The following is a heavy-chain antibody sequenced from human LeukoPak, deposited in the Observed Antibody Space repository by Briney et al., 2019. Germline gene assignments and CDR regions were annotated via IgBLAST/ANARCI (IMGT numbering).Heavy chain of an antibody. CDR3: ASTGRYCSSTSCPPGDY. J-gene: IGHJ4*02. D-gene: IGHD2-2*01. CDR1: GGSFSGYY. CDR2: INHSGST. V-gene: IGHV4-34*01. Sequence: SETLSLTCAVYGGSFSGYYWSWIRQPPGKGLEWIGEINHSGSTNYNPSLKSRVTISVDTPKNQFSLKLSSVTAADTAVYYCASTGRYCSSTSCPPGDYWGQGTLVTVSS.